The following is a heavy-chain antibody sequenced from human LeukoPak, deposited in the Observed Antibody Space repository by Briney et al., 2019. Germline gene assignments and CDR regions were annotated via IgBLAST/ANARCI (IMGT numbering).Heavy chain of an antibody. D-gene: IGHD3-9*01. CDR2: ISSSSSYI. CDR1: GFTVSSNY. Sequence: PGGSLRLSCAASGFTVSSNYMSWVRQAPGKGLEWVSSISSSSSYIYYADSVKGRFTISRDNAKNSLYLQMNSLRAEDTAVYYCARLGVYFDFWFDPWGQGTLVTVSS. CDR3: ARLGVYFDFWFDP. V-gene: IGHV3-21*01. J-gene: IGHJ5*02.